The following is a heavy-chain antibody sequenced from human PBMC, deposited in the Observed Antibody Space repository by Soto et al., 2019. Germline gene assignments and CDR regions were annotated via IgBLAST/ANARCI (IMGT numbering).Heavy chain of an antibody. CDR1: GGSISSYY. CDR2: IYYSGST. Sequence: SETLSLTCTVSGGSISSYYWSWIRQPPGKGLEWIGYIYYSGSTNYNPSLKSRVTISVDTSKNQFSLKLSSVTAADTAVYYCARGRITMIEELDAFDIWGQGTMVTVSS. CDR3: ARGRITMIEELDAFDI. J-gene: IGHJ3*02. V-gene: IGHV4-59*01. D-gene: IGHD3-22*01.